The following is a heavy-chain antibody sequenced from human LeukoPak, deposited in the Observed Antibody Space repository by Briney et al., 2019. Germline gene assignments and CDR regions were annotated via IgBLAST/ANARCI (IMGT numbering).Heavy chain of an antibody. CDR2: ISGSGGST. D-gene: IGHD6-13*01. V-gene: IGHV3-23*01. CDR3: AKEALYSAAPSWFDP. J-gene: IGHJ5*02. Sequence: PGGSLRLSCAASGFTFSSYAMSWARQAPGKGLEWVSGISGSGGSTYYADSVKGRFTISRDNSRNTVSLQMNSLRAEDTAVYYCAKEALYSAAPSWFDPWGQGTLVTVSS. CDR1: GFTFSSYA.